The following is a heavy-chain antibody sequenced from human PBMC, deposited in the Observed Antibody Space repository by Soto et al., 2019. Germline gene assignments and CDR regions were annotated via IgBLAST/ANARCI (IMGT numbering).Heavy chain of an antibody. CDR2: IYSDGSGT. CDR3: ATLNSFGSDY. V-gene: IGHV3-74*03. J-gene: IGHJ4*02. Sequence: EVQLVESGGGLVQPGGSLRLSCAASGFSFSNYWMHWVRQAPGKGLVWVSRIYSDGSGTMYADSVKGRFTISRDNAKSTLYLKMNSLRAEDTAVYYCATLNSFGSDYWGRGTLVTVSS. D-gene: IGHD5-18*01. CDR1: GFSFSNYW.